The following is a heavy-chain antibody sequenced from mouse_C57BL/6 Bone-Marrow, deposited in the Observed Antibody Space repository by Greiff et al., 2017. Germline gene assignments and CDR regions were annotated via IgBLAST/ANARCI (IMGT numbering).Heavy chain of an antibody. CDR1: GFTFSDYY. CDR2: ISNGGGST. J-gene: IGHJ4*01. CDR3: ARHDYYAMDY. V-gene: IGHV5-12*01. Sequence: EVKVVESGGGLVQPGGSLKLSCAASGFTFSDYYMYWVRQTPEKRLEWVAYISNGGGSTYYPATVKGRFTISRDNAKNTLYLQMSRLKSEDTAMYYCARHDYYAMDYWGQGTSVTVSS.